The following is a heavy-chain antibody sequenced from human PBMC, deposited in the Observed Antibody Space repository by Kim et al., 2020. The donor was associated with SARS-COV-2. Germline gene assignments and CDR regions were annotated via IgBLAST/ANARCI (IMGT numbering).Heavy chain of an antibody. Sequence: GGSLRLSCAASGFTFSSYSMNWVRQAPGKGLEWVSSISSSSSYIYYADSVKGRFTISRDNAKNSLYLQMNSLRAEDTAVYYCARDDTYYDFWSGYYKFDYWGQGTLVTVSS. D-gene: IGHD3-3*01. CDR3: ARDDTYYDFWSGYYKFDY. V-gene: IGHV3-21*01. J-gene: IGHJ4*02. CDR1: GFTFSSYS. CDR2: ISSSSSYI.